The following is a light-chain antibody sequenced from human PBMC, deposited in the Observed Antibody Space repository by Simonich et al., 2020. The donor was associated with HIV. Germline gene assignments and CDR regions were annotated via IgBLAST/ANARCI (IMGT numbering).Light chain of an antibody. J-gene: IGKJ3*01. Sequence: DIQMTQSPSTLSASLGDRVTITCRASQSVSTWVAWYQQKPGKAPKLLIYKASSLESGVPLRFSGSGFGTEFTLTISSLQPDDFATYYCQQYDSFTFGPGTKVDIK. CDR1: QSVSTW. CDR3: QQYDSFT. V-gene: IGKV1-5*03. CDR2: KAS.